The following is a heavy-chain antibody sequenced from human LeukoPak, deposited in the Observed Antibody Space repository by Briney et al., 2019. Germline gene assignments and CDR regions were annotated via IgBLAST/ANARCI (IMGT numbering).Heavy chain of an antibody. CDR1: GGSISSGDYY. V-gene: IGHV4-30-4*08. Sequence: SETLSLTCTVSGGSISSGDYYWSWIRQPPGKGLEWIGYIYYSGSTYYNPSLKSRVTISVDTSKNQFSLKLSSVTAADTAVYYCARPRDFWSGYYGYWGQGTLVTVSS. CDR3: ARPRDFWSGYYGY. CDR2: IYYSGST. J-gene: IGHJ4*02. D-gene: IGHD3-3*01.